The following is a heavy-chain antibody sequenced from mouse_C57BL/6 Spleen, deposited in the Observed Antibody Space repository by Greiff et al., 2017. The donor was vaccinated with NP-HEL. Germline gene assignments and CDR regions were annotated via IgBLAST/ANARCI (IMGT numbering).Heavy chain of an antibody. Sequence: VQLQQPGAELVKPGASVKMSCKASGYTFTSYWITWVKQRPGQGLEWIGDIYPGSGSTNYNEKFKSKATLTVDTSSSTAYMQLSSLTSEDSAVYYCARSRSSYSPSRYFDYWGQGTTLTVSS. J-gene: IGHJ2*01. CDR2: IYPGSGST. V-gene: IGHV1-55*01. CDR3: ARSRSSYSPSRYFDY. D-gene: IGHD2-12*01. CDR1: GYTFTSYW.